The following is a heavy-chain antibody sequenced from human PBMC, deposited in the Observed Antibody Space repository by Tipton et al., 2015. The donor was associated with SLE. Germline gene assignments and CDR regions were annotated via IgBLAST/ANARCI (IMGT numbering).Heavy chain of an antibody. CDR1: GFTFDDHA. V-gene: IGHV3-9*01. CDR3: VRPLDPTFCGGDCYPVGSFDL. Sequence: SLRLSCAASGFTFDDHAMHWVRQAPGKGLEWVSGISWNSGSTGYADSVKGRFTISRDNGKNSQYLEMNSLRVEDTALYYCVRPLDPTFCGGDCYPVGSFDLWGQGTVVTVSS. J-gene: IGHJ3*01. D-gene: IGHD2-21*01. CDR2: ISWNSGST.